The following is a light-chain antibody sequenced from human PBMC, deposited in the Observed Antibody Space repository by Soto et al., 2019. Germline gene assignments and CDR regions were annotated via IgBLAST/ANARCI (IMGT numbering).Light chain of an antibody. CDR2: ENN. V-gene: IGLV1-44*01. CDR3: AGWDGSLKGFV. Sequence: QSALTQPPSASGAPGQRVTISCSGSASNIRRAPANWYQQVPGTAPKLIHYENNHRPSGVPGRFTRSMAGTSASMVVSGHQSEDEAVCFCAGWDGSLKGFVFGTGTKVTFL. J-gene: IGLJ1*01. CDR1: ASNIRRAP.